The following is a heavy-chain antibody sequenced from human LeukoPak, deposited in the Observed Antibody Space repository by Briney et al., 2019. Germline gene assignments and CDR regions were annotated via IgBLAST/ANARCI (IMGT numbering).Heavy chain of an antibody. CDR3: ATDSTPMITFGGVIAQLYYFDY. CDR2: ISSRSSYI. CDR1: GFTFSSYS. J-gene: IGHJ4*02. V-gene: IGHV3-21*01. D-gene: IGHD3-16*02. Sequence: GGSLRLSCAASGFTFSSYSMNWVRQAPGKGLEGFSSISSRSSYILYADSEKGRFTISRDNAKNSLYLQMNSLRAEDTAVYYCATDSTPMITFGGVIAQLYYFDYWGQGTLVTVSS.